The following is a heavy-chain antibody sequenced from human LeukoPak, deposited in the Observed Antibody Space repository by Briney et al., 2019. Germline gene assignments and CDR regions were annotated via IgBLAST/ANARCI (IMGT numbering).Heavy chain of an antibody. Sequence: PSETLSLTCSVSGGSISIYYWTWIRQIPGKGLEWIGYIYYSGSTNYNPSLKSRVTISVDTSKNQFSLKLSSVTAADTAVYYCARSVEGYCRGGSCYYYSYYMDVWGKGTTVTVSS. J-gene: IGHJ6*03. CDR1: GGSISIYY. D-gene: IGHD2-15*01. CDR2: IYYSGST. V-gene: IGHV4-59*01. CDR3: ARSVEGYCRGGSCYYYSYYMDV.